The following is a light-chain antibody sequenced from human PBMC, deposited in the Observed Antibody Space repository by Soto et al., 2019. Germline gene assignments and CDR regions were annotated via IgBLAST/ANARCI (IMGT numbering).Light chain of an antibody. CDR2: DAS. Sequence: ETVMTQSPATLSSSPVERATLSCRASQSVSSNLAWYQQKPGQAPRLLIYDASTRATGIPARFSGSGSGTEFTLTISSLQSEDFAVYYCQQYNKWPQTFGQGTKVDIK. CDR3: QQYNKWPQT. CDR1: QSVSSN. V-gene: IGKV3-15*01. J-gene: IGKJ1*01.